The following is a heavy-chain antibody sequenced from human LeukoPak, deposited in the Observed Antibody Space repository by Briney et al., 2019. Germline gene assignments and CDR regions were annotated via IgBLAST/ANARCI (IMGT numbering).Heavy chain of an antibody. V-gene: IGHV3-13*01. Sequence: GGSLRLSCAASGFTFSSYDMHWVRRVTGKGLEWVSTIGTAGDTYYPGSVKGRFTISRENAKNSLYLQMNNLRAGDTAVYYCARGGDFGYSYGGYYYMDVWGKGTTVTVSS. J-gene: IGHJ6*03. CDR2: IGTAGDT. CDR1: GFTFSSYD. D-gene: IGHD5-18*01. CDR3: ARGGDFGYSYGGYYYMDV.